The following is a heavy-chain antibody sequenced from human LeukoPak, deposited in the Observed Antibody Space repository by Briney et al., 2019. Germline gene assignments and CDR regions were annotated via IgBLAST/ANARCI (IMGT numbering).Heavy chain of an antibody. CDR3: ARGVDVLLWFGKSSNNYYFDY. V-gene: IGHV4-59*01. Sequence: SETLSLTCTVSGGSISSYYWSWIRQPPGKGLEWIGYIYYSGSTNYNPSLKSRVTISVDTSKNQFSLKLSSMTAADTAVYYCARGVDVLLWFGKSSNNYYFDYWGQGTLVTVSS. CDR1: GGSISSYY. J-gene: IGHJ4*02. D-gene: IGHD3-10*01. CDR2: IYYSGST.